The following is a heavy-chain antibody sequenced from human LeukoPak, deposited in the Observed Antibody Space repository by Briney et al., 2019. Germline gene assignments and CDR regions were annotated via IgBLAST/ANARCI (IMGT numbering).Heavy chain of an antibody. CDR1: GFTFDDYA. V-gene: IGHV3-43*02. CDR2: ISGDGGST. J-gene: IGHJ4*02. Sequence: GGSLRLSCAASGFTFDDYAMHWVRQAPGKGLEWVSLISGDGGSTYYADSVKGRFTISRDNSKNSLYLQMNSLRTEDTALCYCAKDGYAPTFDYWGQGTLVTVSS. D-gene: IGHD5-12*01. CDR3: AKDGYAPTFDY.